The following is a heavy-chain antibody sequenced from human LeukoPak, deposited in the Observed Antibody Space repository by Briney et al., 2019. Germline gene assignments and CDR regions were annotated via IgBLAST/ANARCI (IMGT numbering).Heavy chain of an antibody. V-gene: IGHV4-61*02. J-gene: IGHJ4*02. Sequence: SQTLSLTCTVFGDSISSGDYYWTWIRQPAGKGLEWIGRIYTSGSTNYNPSLKSRVTISVDTSKNQFSLKLSSVTAADTAVYYCATLGYSYGTDYWGQGTLVTVSS. CDR3: ATLGYSYGTDY. D-gene: IGHD5-18*01. CDR1: GDSISSGDYY. CDR2: IYTSGST.